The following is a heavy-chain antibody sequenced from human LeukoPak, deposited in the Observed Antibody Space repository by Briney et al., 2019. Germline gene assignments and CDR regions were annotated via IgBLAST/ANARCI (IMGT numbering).Heavy chain of an antibody. CDR3: AREYCGASCSRDY. CDR1: GYSISSGYY. CDR2: IYPSGNT. Sequence: SETLSLTCAVSGYSISSGYYWGWIRQPPGKGLEWIGSIYPSGNTYCNPSLKSRVTISLGTSKNHFSLTLSSVTAADTAVYYCAREYCGASCSRDYWGQGTLVTVSS. D-gene: IGHD2-21*01. V-gene: IGHV4-38-2*01. J-gene: IGHJ4*02.